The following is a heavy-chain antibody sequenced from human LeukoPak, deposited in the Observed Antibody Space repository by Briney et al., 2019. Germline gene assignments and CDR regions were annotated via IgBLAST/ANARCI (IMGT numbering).Heavy chain of an antibody. CDR3: ARPSINDYGGNFDY. V-gene: IGHV3-21*01. CDR1: GFTFSGYN. J-gene: IGHJ4*02. Sequence: GGSLRLSCVASGFTFSGYNMNWVRQAPGKGLEWVSSISSDSTTYTYYAASVKGRFTISRDNAKNSQYLQMNSLRAEDTAVYYCARPSINDYGGNFDYWGQGTLLTVSS. D-gene: IGHD4-23*01. CDR2: ISSDSTTYT.